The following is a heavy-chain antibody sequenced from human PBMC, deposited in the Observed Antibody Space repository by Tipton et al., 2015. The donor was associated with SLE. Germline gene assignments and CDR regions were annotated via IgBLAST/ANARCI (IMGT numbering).Heavy chain of an antibody. D-gene: IGHD7-27*01. CDR2: INHSGDT. J-gene: IGHJ3*02. CDR3: ARGLTAETGGDAFDI. V-gene: IGHV4-34*01. Sequence: TLSLTCTVSGASISDYDWTWIRQPPGKGLEWIGEINHSGDTNYNPSLKSRVTISVDTSKNHFSLELGSVTAADTAVYYCARGLTAETGGDAFDIWGQGTMVAVSS. CDR1: GASISDYD.